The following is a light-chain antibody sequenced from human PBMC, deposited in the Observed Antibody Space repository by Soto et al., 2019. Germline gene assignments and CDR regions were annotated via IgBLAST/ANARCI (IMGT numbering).Light chain of an antibody. CDR1: QGVGNY. CDR2: GAS. Sequence: DIQMTQSPSSLSASVGDRVTITCRASQGVGNYFALYQQKPEKVPNVLIYGASTLQSEVPSRFSGSGFGTVFTSPITILQPEDFSTCYCQQYDSVPPTCGPGTEVDI. V-gene: IGKV1-27*01. J-gene: IGKJ3*01. CDR3: QQYDSVPPT.